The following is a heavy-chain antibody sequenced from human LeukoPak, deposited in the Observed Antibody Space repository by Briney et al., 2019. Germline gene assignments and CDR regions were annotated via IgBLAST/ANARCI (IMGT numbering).Heavy chain of an antibody. D-gene: IGHD6-19*01. Sequence: SETLSLTCTVSVGSIGSYYWSGIRQPAGKGLEWIGRIYTSGSTNYTPSLKSRVTISVDKSKNQFSLKPSSVTAADTAVYYRATTSVADPHTWFDPWGQGNLVTVSS. CDR2: IYTSGST. J-gene: IGHJ5*02. CDR3: ATTSVADPHTWFDP. CDR1: VGSIGSYY. V-gene: IGHV4-4*07.